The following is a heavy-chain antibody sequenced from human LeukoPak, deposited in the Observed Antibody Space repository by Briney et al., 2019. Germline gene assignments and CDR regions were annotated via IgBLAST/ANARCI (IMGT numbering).Heavy chain of an antibody. V-gene: IGHV1-69*13. CDR2: IIPIFGTA. CDR3: ARGSRGFDWFAAY. D-gene: IGHD3-9*01. CDR1: GGTFSSYA. J-gene: IGHJ4*02. Sequence: SVKVSCKASGGTFSSYAISWVRQAPGQGLEWMGGIIPIFGTANYAQKFQGRVTITADESTSTAYMELSSLRSEDTAVYYCARGSRGFDWFAAYWGQGTLVTVSS.